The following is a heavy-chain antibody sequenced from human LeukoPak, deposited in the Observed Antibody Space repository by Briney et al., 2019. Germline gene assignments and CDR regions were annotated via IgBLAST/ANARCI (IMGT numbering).Heavy chain of an antibody. Sequence: ASVTVSCKPSGYTFTNYDINWVRQATGQGLEWMGWMNPNSGYAGYAQKFQGRVTITRNTSISTAYMELSSLGSEDTAVYYCARGYHSSGYLSGWGQGTLVTVSS. CDR2: MNPNSGYA. V-gene: IGHV1-8*03. J-gene: IGHJ4*02. D-gene: IGHD3-22*01. CDR3: ARGYHSSGYLSG. CDR1: GYTFTNYD.